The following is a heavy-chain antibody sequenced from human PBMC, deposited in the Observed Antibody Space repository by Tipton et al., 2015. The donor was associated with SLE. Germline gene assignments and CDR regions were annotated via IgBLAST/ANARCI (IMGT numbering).Heavy chain of an antibody. J-gene: IGHJ4*02. CDR3: AIAGSYSSSWPGY. CDR1: GGSFSGYY. Sequence: TLSLTCAVYGGSFSGYYWSWIRQPPGKGLEWIGEINHSGSTNYNPSLKSRVTISVDTSKNQFSLKLSSVTAADTAVYYCAIAGSYSSSWPGYWGQGTLVTVSS. V-gene: IGHV4-34*01. D-gene: IGHD6-13*01. CDR2: INHSGST.